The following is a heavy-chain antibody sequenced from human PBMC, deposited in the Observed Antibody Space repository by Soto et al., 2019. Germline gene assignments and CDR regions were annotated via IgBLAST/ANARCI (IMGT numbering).Heavy chain of an antibody. CDR2: IYYSGST. Sequence: SETLSLTCTVSGGSISSYYWSWIRQPPGKGLEWLGYIYYSGSTNYNPSLKSRVTISVDTSKNQFSLKLSSVTAADTAVYYCARDSVGSRRNYLGMDLWGQAAT. CDR1: GGSISSYY. CDR3: ARDSVGSRRNYLGMDL. J-gene: IGHJ6*01. V-gene: IGHV4-59*01.